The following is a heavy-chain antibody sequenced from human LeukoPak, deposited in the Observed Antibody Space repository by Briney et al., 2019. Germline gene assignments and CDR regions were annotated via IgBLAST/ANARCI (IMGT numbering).Heavy chain of an antibody. D-gene: IGHD6-13*01. CDR1: GYTFTAYS. J-gene: IGHJ4*02. V-gene: IGHV1-2*02. CDR3: ARADSSMLDY. Sequence: GSVRVSCKAFGYTFTAYSLHSVRQAPGHGLELMVWITPNSGDTNFAQKFQGRVTTTRNTANSTVYMELSRHRSDDTSVYYCARADSSMLDYWGQGTLVTVSS. CDR2: ITPNSGDT.